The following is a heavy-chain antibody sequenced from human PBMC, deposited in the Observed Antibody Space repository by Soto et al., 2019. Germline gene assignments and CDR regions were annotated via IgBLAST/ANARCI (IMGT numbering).Heavy chain of an antibody. J-gene: IGHJ4*02. V-gene: IGHV3-23*01. CDR3: ARIGPYCGGDCYPDFDF. CDR2: VRGSGGGT. D-gene: IGHD2-21*02. Sequence: GSLRLSCAASGFTFNTYGMTWVRQAPGKGLEWVSTVRGSGGGTYYADSVKGRFTISRVNSKNTMYLQMSNLRAEDTAVYFCARIGPYCGGDCYPDFDFGGLGTPVTVSS. CDR1: GFTFNTYG.